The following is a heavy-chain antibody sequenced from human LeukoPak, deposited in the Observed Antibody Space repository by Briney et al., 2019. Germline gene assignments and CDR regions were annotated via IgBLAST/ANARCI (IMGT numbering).Heavy chain of an antibody. V-gene: IGHV4-34*01. Sequence: SETLSLTCAVYGGSFSGYYWSWLRQPPGKGLEGIGEINHSGSTNYNPSLNSRVTISVDTSKNQFSLKLSPVTAADTAVYYCARGVDGGLHDYWGQGTLVTVSS. D-gene: IGHD4-11*01. J-gene: IGHJ4*02. CDR2: INHSGST. CDR3: ARGVDGGLHDY. CDR1: GGSFSGYY.